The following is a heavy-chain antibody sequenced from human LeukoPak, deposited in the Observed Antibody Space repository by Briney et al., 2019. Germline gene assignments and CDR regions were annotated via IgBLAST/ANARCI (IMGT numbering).Heavy chain of an antibody. CDR3: ARARYCSSTSCYAQGNWFDP. V-gene: IGHV4-59*01. Sequence: SETLSLTCTVSGGSIRTYYWSWIRQPPGKGLEWIGYIYYSGSTNYNPSLKSRVTISVDTSKNQFSLKLSSVTAADTAVYYCARARYCSSTSCYAQGNWFDPWGQGTLVTVSS. CDR1: GGSIRTYY. J-gene: IGHJ5*02. CDR2: IYYSGST. D-gene: IGHD2-2*01.